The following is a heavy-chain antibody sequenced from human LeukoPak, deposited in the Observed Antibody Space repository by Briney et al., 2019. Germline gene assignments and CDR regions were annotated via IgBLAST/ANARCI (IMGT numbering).Heavy chain of an antibody. CDR2: IDSGGDT. CDR3: ARDCCLLAAAGH. D-gene: IGHD6-13*01. J-gene: IGHJ4*02. Sequence: GGSLRPTCAASGFTVSSNYMSWVRQAPGKGLEWVSVIDSGGDTYYADSVKGRFTISRDSSKNTLFLQMNSLRAEDTAMYYCARDCCLLAAAGHWGQGTLVTVSS. V-gene: IGHV3-66*01. CDR1: GFTVSSNY.